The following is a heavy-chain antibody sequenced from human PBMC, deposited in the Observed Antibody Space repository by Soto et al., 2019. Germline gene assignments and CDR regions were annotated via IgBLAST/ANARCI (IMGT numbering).Heavy chain of an antibody. Sequence: PGGSLRLSCAASGFTFDDYAMHWVRLAPGKGLEWVSGISWNSGDIYYADSVKGRFTISRDNAKNSLYLQVNSLRPDDTAMYYCAKDAIHVLLGYTYGAGGMDVWGQGTTVTVSS. D-gene: IGHD5-18*01. V-gene: IGHV3-9*01. CDR1: GFTFDDYA. CDR2: ISWNSGDI. CDR3: AKDAIHVLLGYTYGAGGMDV. J-gene: IGHJ6*02.